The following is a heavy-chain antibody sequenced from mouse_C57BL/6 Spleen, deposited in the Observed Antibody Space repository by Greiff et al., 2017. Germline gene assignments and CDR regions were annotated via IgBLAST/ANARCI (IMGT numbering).Heavy chain of an antibody. J-gene: IGHJ2*01. V-gene: IGHV1-64*01. CDR3: ARLTTVVATLDY. D-gene: IGHD1-1*01. CDR2: IHPNSGST. Sequence: VKLQESGAELVKPGASVKLSCKASGYTFTSYWMHWVKQRPGQGLEWIGMIHPNSGSTNYNEKFKSKATLTVDKSSSTAYMQLSSLTSEDSAVYYCARLTTVVATLDYWGQGTTLTVSS. CDR1: GYTFTSYW.